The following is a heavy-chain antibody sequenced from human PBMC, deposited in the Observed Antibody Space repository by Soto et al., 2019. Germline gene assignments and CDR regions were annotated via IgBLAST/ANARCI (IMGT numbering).Heavy chain of an antibody. D-gene: IGHD2-2*01. CDR1: GDSVSGNIAA. V-gene: IGHV6-1*01. Sequence: SETLSLTCAISGDSVSGNIAAWNWIRHSPSRGLEWLGRTYYRSKWYNDYAVSVKSRITINPDTSKNQFSLQLNSVTPEDTAVYYCAREGDIVVVPAACFDYWGQGTLVTVSS. CDR2: TYYRSKWYN. J-gene: IGHJ4*02. CDR3: AREGDIVVVPAACFDY.